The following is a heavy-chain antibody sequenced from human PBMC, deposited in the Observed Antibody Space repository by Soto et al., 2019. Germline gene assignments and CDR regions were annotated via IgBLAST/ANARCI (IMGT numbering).Heavy chain of an antibody. D-gene: IGHD6-19*01. CDR3: VRVATGLAVAGTPFDY. V-gene: IGHV3-30-3*01. CDR1: GFTFSNDA. Sequence: QVQLVESGGGVVRPGRSLRLSCAGSGFTFSNDAIHWVRQAPCKGLEWVAVISDDGSNKFYAGSVKGRYTISRDNSKKTVFLQMNNLRTGDMAVYYCVRVATGLAVAGTPFDYWGRGTLVTVTS. J-gene: IGHJ4*02. CDR2: ISDDGSNK.